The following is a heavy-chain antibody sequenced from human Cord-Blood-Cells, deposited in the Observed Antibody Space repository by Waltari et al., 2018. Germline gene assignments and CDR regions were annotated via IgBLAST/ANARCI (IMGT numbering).Heavy chain of an antibody. CDR1: GFTFDDYA. V-gene: IGHV3-9*03. CDR2: ISWNRGSI. CDR3: AKAITANWEPTAAIDY. Sequence: EVQLVESGGGLVQPGRSLRLSCAASGFTFDDYAMHWVRQAPGKGLEWVSGISWNRGSIGYADSVKGRFTISRDNAKNSLYLQMNSLRAEDMALYYCAKAITANWEPTAAIDYWGQGTLVTVSS. J-gene: IGHJ4*02. D-gene: IGHD2-2*01.